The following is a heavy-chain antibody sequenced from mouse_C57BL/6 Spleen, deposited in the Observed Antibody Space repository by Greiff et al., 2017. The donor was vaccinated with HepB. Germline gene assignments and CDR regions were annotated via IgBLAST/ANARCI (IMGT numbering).Heavy chain of an antibody. CDR1: GFTFSSYA. J-gene: IGHJ1*03. CDR2: ISDGGSYT. V-gene: IGHV5-4*01. Sequence: EVKVVESGGGLVKPGGSLKLSCAASGFTFSSYAMSWVRQTPEKRLEWVATISDGGSYTYYPDNVKGRFTISRDNAKNNLYLQMSHLKSEDTAMYYCARDNTYYGSSYGYFDVWGTGTTVTVSS. CDR3: ARDNTYYGSSYGYFDV. D-gene: IGHD1-1*01.